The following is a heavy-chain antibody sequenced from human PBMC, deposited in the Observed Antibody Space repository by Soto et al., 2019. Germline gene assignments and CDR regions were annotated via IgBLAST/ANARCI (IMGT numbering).Heavy chain of an antibody. CDR3: AIGGQQLVRFDS. D-gene: IGHD6-13*01. J-gene: IGHJ4*02. CDR1: GFTFSSYA. CDR2: ISGSDDRT. V-gene: IGHV3-23*01. Sequence: GSLRLSCAASGFTFSSYAMSWVRQAPGKGLEWVSAISGSDDRTYYADSVKGRFTISRDNSKNTLYLQLNSLRAEDTAVYYCAIGGQQLVRFDSWGQGALVTVSS.